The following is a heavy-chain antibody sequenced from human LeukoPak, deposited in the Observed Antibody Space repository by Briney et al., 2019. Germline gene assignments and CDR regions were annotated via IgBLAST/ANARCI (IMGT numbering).Heavy chain of an antibody. CDR3: AKDQYCSSTSCYGVIDY. CDR2: ISDSGGST. D-gene: IGHD2-2*01. CDR1: GFTFSSYA. J-gene: IGHJ4*02. Sequence: GASLRLSCAASGFTFSSYAMSWVRQAPGKGLEWVSVISDSGGSTYYTDSVKGRFTISRDNSKNTLYLQMNSLTAEDTAVYYCAKDQYCSSTSCYGVIDYWGQGTLVTVSS. V-gene: IGHV3-23*01.